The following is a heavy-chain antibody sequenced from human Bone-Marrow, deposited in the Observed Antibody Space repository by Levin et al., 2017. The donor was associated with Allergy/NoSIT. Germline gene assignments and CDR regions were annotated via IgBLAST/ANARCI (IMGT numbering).Heavy chain of an antibody. CDR1: GFSVSNNY. D-gene: IGHD3-22*01. CDR3: ARDFRGYYDSSGYSYNWFDP. CDR2: IYSCGST. J-gene: IGHJ5*02. V-gene: IGHV3-66*01. Sequence: LSLTCAASGFSVSNNYMTWVRPAPGKGLEWVSVIYSCGSTYYADSVKGRFTISRDNSKNALYLQMNSLRAEDTAVYYCARDFRGYYDSSGYSYNWFDPWGQGTLVTVSP.